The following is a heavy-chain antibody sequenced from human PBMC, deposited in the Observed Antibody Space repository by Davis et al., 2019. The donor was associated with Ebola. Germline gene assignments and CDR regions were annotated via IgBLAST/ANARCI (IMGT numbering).Heavy chain of an antibody. CDR2: IKQDGSEK. CDR1: GFTFISYW. V-gene: IGHV3-7*03. D-gene: IGHD3-9*01. Sequence: GESLKISCAASGFTFISYWMNWVRQAPGKGLEWVANIKQDGSEKYYVDSVKGRFSISRDNAKNSLYLQMNSLRAEDTAVYYCARARYFDWLFWAYWGQGTLVTVSS. J-gene: IGHJ4*02. CDR3: ARARYFDWLFWAY.